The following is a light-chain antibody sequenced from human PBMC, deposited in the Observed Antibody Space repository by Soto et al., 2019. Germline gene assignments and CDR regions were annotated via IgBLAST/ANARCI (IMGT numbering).Light chain of an antibody. CDR3: NSYTSSGTVV. Sequence: QSALTQPASVSGWPGQSITIYCTGTSSDVGGSIYVSWYQLSPGKAPKLLIYDVDRPSGVPNRFSGSKSGNTASLTISGLHADDEADYYCNSYTSSGTVVFGGGTKLTVL. CDR1: SSDVGGSIY. J-gene: IGLJ3*02. V-gene: IGLV2-14*01. CDR2: DV.